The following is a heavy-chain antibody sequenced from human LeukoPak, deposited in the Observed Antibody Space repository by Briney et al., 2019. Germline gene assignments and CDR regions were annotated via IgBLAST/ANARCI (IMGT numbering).Heavy chain of an antibody. CDR3: ARARYCSGGSCYSMDV. J-gene: IGHJ6*03. CDR2: IYPGDSDT. Sequence: PGESLKISCKGSGYSFTSYWIGWVRQTPGKGLEWMGIIYPGDSDTRYSPSFQGQVTISADKSISTAYLQWSSLKASDTAMYYCARARYCSGGSCYSMDVWGKGTTVTVSS. V-gene: IGHV5-51*01. D-gene: IGHD2-15*01. CDR1: GYSFTSYW.